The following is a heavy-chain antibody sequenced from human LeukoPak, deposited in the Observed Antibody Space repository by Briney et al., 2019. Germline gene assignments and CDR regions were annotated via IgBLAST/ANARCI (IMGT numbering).Heavy chain of an antibody. J-gene: IGHJ4*02. CDR1: GGSISSYY. CDR2: IYYSGST. Sequence: SETLSLTCTVSGGSISSYYWSWIRQPPGKGLEWIGYIYYSGSTNYNPSLKSRVTLSVDTSKNQFSLKLSSVTAADTAVYYCARKVVGAIYYFDYWGQGTLVTVSS. D-gene: IGHD1-26*01. CDR3: ARKVVGAIYYFDY. V-gene: IGHV4-59*01.